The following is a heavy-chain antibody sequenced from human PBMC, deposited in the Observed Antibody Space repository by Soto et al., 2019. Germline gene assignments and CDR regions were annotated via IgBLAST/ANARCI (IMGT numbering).Heavy chain of an antibody. CDR3: ARDAVISYYDSSGYYDY. V-gene: IGHV1-18*04. Sequence: ASVKVPCKASGYTYINYGISWVRRAPGQGLEWMGWISTYNENTNYAQKLQGRVTMTTEISTNTVSMELRNLRSDDTAVYYCARDAVISYYDSSGYYDYWGQGTLVTVSS. CDR1: GYTYINYG. J-gene: IGHJ4*02. CDR2: ISTYNENT. D-gene: IGHD3-22*01.